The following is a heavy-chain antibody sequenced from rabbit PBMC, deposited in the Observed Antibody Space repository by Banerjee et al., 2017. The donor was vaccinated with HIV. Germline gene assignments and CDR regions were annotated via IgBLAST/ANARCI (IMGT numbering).Heavy chain of an antibody. J-gene: IGHJ4*01. CDR1: GFSFSSGYW. Sequence: QQQLVESGGGLVKPGASLTLTCTASGFSFSSGYWICWVRQAPGKGLEWIACIGVGGGATYYANWAKGRFTISKTSSTTVTLQMSGLTAADTSLYFCARDGSGYGAWDLWGPGTLVTVS. CDR2: IGVGGGAT. V-gene: IGHV1S45*01. D-gene: IGHD6-1*01. CDR3: ARDGSGYGAWDL.